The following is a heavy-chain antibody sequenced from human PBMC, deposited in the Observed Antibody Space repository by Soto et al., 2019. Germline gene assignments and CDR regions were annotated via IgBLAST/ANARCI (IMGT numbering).Heavy chain of an antibody. CDR3: ARQNKNAAGTVYPGLDL. Sequence: EVQLVESGGGLVQPGGSLRLSCAASGFTFSSYWMSWVRQAPGKGLEWVANIKQDGSDKYYVDSVKGRFTISRDNAKNSLYLQMSNLRADDTAVYYCARQNKNAAGTVYPGLDLWGQGTKLTVSS. V-gene: IGHV3-7*04. CDR1: GFTFSSYW. J-gene: IGHJ6*02. D-gene: IGHD6-13*01. CDR2: IKQDGSDK.